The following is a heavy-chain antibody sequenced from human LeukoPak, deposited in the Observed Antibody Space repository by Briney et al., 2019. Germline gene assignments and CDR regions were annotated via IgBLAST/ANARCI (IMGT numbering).Heavy chain of an antibody. CDR3: AKDNLVRRYCSSTSCSYYFDY. V-gene: IGHV3-9*01. CDR1: GCTFDDYA. D-gene: IGHD2-2*01. CDR2: ISWNCGSI. Sequence: GGSLRLSCAASGCTFDDYAMHWVRHAPGKGLEWVSGISWNCGSIGYADSVKGRFTISRDNAKNSLYLQMNSLRAEDTALYYCAKDNLVRRYCSSTSCSYYFDYWGQGTLVTVSS. J-gene: IGHJ4*02.